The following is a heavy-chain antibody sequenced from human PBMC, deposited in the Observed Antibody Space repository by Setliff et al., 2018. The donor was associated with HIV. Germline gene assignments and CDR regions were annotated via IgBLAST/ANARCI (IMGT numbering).Heavy chain of an antibody. J-gene: IGHJ4*02. Sequence: LSLTCTSSGDSISGYYWSWIRQPAGKGLEWIGRMHTSGNTNYNPSLKSRVTMSVDTSKNQFSLKLSSVTAADTAVYYCARQTATGTSATLDSWGQGSLVTVSS. CDR3: ARQTATGTSATLDS. CDR1: GDSISGYY. D-gene: IGHD2-21*02. CDR2: MHTSGNT. V-gene: IGHV4-4*07.